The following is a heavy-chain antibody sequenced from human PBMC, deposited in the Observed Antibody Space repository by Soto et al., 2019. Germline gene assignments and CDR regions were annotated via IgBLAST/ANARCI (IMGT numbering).Heavy chain of an antibody. J-gene: IGHJ6*02. V-gene: IGHV5-10-1*01. CDR1: GYSFTSYW. CDR2: IDPSDSYT. Sequence: GESLKISCKGSGYSFTSYWINGVREMPGKGLEWMGRIDPSDSYTNYSPSFQGHVTISADKSISTAYLQWSSLKASDTAMYYCAITLDSSSWYGEDYYGMDVWGQGTTVTVSS. CDR3: AITLDSSSWYGEDYYGMDV. D-gene: IGHD6-13*01.